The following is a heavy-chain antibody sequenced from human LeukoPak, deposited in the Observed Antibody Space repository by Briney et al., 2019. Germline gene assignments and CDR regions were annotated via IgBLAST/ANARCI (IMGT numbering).Heavy chain of an antibody. CDR2: ISSSSSYI. J-gene: IGHJ4*02. D-gene: IGHD4-17*01. Sequence: GGSLRLSCAASGFTFSSYSMNWVRQAPGKGLEWVSSISSSSSYIYYADSVMGRFTISRDNAKNSLHLQMNSLRAEDTAVYYCARDRYYGDYPELVDYWGQGTLVTVSS. V-gene: IGHV3-21*01. CDR1: GFTFSSYS. CDR3: ARDRYYGDYPELVDY.